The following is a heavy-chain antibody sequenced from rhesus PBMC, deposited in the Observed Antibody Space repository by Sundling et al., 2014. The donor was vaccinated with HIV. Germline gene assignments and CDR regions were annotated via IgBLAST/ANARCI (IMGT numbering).Heavy chain of an antibody. D-gene: IGHD3-3*01. CDR2: ISWDGDST. CDR1: GLTFDDYA. V-gene: IGHV3-67*01. Sequence: EVQLVESGGGVVQPGGSLRLSCAASGLTFDDYAMHWVRQAPGKGLEWVSGISWDGDSTYYADSVKGRFTISRDNAKNSLYLQMDSLRPEDTALYYCARGQYLDWLLWGYFDSWGQGVLVTVSS. J-gene: IGHJ4*01. CDR3: ARGQYLDWLLWGYFDS.